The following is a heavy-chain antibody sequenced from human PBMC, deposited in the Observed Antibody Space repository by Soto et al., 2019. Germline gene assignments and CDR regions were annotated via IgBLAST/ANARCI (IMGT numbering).Heavy chain of an antibody. CDR1: GGSISSYY. Sequence: SATLSLTCTVSGGSISSYYWSWIRQPPGKGLEWIGYIYYSGSTNYNPSLKSRVTISVDTSKNQFSLKLSSVTAADTAVYYCARVGPRGWLNWFDPWGQGTLVTVSS. CDR3: ARVGPRGWLNWFDP. J-gene: IGHJ5*02. CDR2: IYYSGST. D-gene: IGHD6-19*01. V-gene: IGHV4-59*01.